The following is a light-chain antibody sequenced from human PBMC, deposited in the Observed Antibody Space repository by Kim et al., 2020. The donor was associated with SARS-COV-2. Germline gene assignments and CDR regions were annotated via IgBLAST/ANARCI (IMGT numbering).Light chain of an antibody. Sequence: ETVMTQSPATLSVSPGERATLSCRASQSVSSKLAWYHQKPGQAPRLLIYGASSRATGIPDRFSGSGSGTNFTLTISRLEPEDFAVYFCQQYGSSFGQGTKLEI. CDR2: GAS. J-gene: IGKJ2*01. CDR3: QQYGSS. V-gene: IGKV3-20*01. CDR1: QSVSSK.